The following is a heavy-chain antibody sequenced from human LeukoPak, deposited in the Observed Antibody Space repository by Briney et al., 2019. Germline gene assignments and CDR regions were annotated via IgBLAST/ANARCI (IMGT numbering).Heavy chain of an antibody. CDR1: GFTFSSYW. CDR2: INTDGSST. J-gene: IGHJ3*02. D-gene: IGHD3-22*01. Sequence: GGSLRLSCAASGFTFSSYWMHWVRQAPGKGLVWVSRINTDGSSTSYADSVKGRFTISRDNAKNTLYLQMNSLRAEDTAVYYCARNYYDSRGRDAFDIWGQGTMVTVSS. CDR3: ARNYYDSRGRDAFDI. V-gene: IGHV3-74*01.